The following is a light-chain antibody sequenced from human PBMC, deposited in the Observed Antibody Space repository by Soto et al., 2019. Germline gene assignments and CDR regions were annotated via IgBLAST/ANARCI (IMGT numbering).Light chain of an antibody. CDR2: DND. CDR1: SSNIGNNY. V-gene: IGLV1-51*01. J-gene: IGLJ2*01. Sequence: QSVLTQPPSVSAAPGQKVTISCSGTSSNIGNNYVSWYQQLPGTAPKLLIYDNDKRPSGIPDRFSGSKSGTSATLGITGLQTGDEAEYYCGTWDTSLSAGVFGGGTALTVL. CDR3: GTWDTSLSAGV.